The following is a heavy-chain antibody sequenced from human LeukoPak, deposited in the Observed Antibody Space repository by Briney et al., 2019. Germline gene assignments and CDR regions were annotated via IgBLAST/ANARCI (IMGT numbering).Heavy chain of an antibody. CDR3: ARESGLTMVRGTFDY. CDR1: GFTFSSYE. V-gene: IGHV3-48*03. D-gene: IGHD3-10*01. J-gene: IGHJ4*02. CDR2: ISSSGRTM. Sequence: GGSLRLSCAASGFTFSSYEMNWVRQAPGKGLEWVSYISSSGRTMYYADSVKGRFTFSRDNAKNSLYLQMNSLRAEDTAVYYCARESGLTMVRGTFDYWGQGTLVTVSS.